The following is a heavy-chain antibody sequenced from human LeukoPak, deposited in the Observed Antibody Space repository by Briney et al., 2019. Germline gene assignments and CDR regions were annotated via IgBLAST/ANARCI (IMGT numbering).Heavy chain of an antibody. J-gene: IGHJ6*02. D-gene: IGHD2-2*01. CDR3: ARDRSTSRYYHGMDV. Sequence: PGGSLRLSCAASESTFSSYSMRWVRQAPEKGLEWVSAISSRSAHIYYADSVKGRFTISRDNAKNSLYLEMKNLRADDTAVYYCARDRSTSRYYHGMDVWGPGTTVIVSS. V-gene: IGHV3-21*01. CDR2: ISSRSAHI. CDR1: ESTFSSYS.